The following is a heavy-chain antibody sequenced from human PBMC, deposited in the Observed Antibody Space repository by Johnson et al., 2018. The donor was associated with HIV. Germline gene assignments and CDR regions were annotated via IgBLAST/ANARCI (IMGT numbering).Heavy chain of an antibody. D-gene: IGHD6-6*01. J-gene: IGHJ3*02. Sequence: VQLVESGGGLVKPGGSLRLSCAASGFTFSDYYIHWIRQAPGKGLEWVAFIRYDGSNKYYADSVKGRFTISRDNSKNTLYLQMNSLRAVDTAVYYCAKERQLVRAFDIWGQGTMVTVSS. CDR2: IRYDGSNK. CDR3: AKERQLVRAFDI. CDR1: GFTFSDYY. V-gene: IGHV3-30*02.